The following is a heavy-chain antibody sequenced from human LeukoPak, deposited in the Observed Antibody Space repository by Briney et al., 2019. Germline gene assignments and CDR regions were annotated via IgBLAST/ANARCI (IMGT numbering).Heavy chain of an antibody. D-gene: IGHD3/OR15-3a*01. CDR2: IYYSGST. CDR3: ARGGVLWTYDY. J-gene: IGHJ4*02. CDR1: GGSISSSSYY. Sequence: SETLSLTCTVSGGSISSSSYYWARIRQPPGKGLEWIGNIYYSGSTYYNPSLKSRLTISVDTSKNQFSLKLSSVTAADTAVYYCARGGVLWTYDYWGQGTLVTVSS. V-gene: IGHV4-39*07.